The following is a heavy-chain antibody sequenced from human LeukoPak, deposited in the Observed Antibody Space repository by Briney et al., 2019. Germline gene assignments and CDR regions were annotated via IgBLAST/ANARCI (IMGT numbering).Heavy chain of an antibody. J-gene: IGHJ4*02. CDR1: GGSVTSTNW. V-gene: IGHV4-4*02. D-gene: IGHD3-3*01. Sequence: SETLSLTCDVSGGSVTSTNWWTWVRRPPGKGLEWIGEVHLDGRTNYNPSLKSRLIMSVDLPGNHISLKLTSVTAADTAVYYCAREGGFYRPLDYSGQGTLVTVSS. CDR3: AREGGFYRPLDY. CDR2: VHLDGRT.